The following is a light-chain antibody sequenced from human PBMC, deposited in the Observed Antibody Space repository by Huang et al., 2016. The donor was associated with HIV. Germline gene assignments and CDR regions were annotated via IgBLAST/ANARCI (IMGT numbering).Light chain of an antibody. V-gene: IGKV1-39*01. CDR2: SAS. CDR3: QQSYSSPPT. CDR1: QSISRY. J-gene: IGKJ2*01. Sequence: DIQMTQSPSSLSASVGERVTITCRASQSISRYLIWYQQKPGKAPKVLIHSASRLQSGVPSRFSGSGAGTDFTLTISRLQTEDFATYYCQQSYSSPPTFGQGTKVEIK.